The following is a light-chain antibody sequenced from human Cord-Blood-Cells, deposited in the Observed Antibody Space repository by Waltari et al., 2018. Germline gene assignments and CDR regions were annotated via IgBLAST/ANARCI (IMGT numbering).Light chain of an antibody. V-gene: IGKV4-1*01. CDR1: QSVLYSSNNKNY. J-gene: IGKJ2*03. CDR2: WAS. Sequence: DIVMTQSPDSLAVSLAARATINSKSSQSVLYSSNNKNYLAWYQQKPGQPPKLLIYWASTRESGVPDRFSGSGSGTDFTLTISSLQAEDVAVYYCQQYYSTPYSFGQGTKLEIK. CDR3: QQYYSTPYS.